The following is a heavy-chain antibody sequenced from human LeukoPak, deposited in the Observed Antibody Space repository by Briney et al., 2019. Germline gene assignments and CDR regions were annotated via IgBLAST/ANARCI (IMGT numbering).Heavy chain of an antibody. Sequence: HGESLKISCKGSGYIFTNYWIGWVRQLPEKGLEWMGIIYPGDSDTRYSPSFQGQVTISADKSINTAYLQWSSLKTSDTAMYYCARRSLESGSCFLMGDPGPFDYWGQGTLVTVSS. V-gene: IGHV5-51*01. D-gene: IGHD1-26*01. CDR1: GYIFTNYW. CDR3: ARRSLESGSCFLMGDPGPFDY. J-gene: IGHJ4*02. CDR2: IYPGDSDT.